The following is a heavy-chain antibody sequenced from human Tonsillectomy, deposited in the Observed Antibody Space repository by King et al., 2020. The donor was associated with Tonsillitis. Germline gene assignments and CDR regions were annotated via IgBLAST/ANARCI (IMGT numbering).Heavy chain of an antibody. D-gene: IGHD6-19*01. J-gene: IGHJ4*02. V-gene: IGHV3-7*01. CDR2: INQDGSEK. Sequence: VQLVESGGGLVQPGGSLRLSCAVSGFTFSSYWMSWVRQAPGKGLEWVANINQDGSEKYYVDSVKGRFTVSRDNAKNSLYLQMNSLRGEDTAIYYCARGGMAVAGPPHSYWGQGTLVTVSS. CDR3: ARGGMAVAGPPHSY. CDR1: GFTFSSYW.